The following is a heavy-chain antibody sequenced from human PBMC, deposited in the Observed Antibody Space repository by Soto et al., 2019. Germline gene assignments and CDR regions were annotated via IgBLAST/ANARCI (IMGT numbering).Heavy chain of an antibody. CDR2: IIPILGIA. J-gene: IGHJ4*02. CDR3: ARDGTSAAGTPVN. CDR1: GCTFSSDT. Sequence: QVQLVQSGAEVKKPGSSVQVYCMASGCTFSSDTISWVRQAPGQGLEWMGRIIPILGIANYAQKFQGRVPITADKSTSTAYMELSSLISEDTAVYYCARDGTSAAGTPVNWGQGTLVTVSS. V-gene: IGHV1-69*08. D-gene: IGHD6-13*01.